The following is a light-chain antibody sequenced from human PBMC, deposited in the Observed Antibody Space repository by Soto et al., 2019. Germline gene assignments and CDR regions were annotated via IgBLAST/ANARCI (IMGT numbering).Light chain of an antibody. CDR1: QSVSSY. V-gene: IGKV3-11*01. CDR2: DAS. J-gene: IGKJ4*01. CDR3: QQRSNWPLT. Sequence: EIVLTQSPATLSLSPGERATLSCRASQSVSSYLAWYQQKPGQAPRLLIYDASNRATGIPARFSGSGSGTYFTLTISSLEPEDFPVYYCQQRSNWPLTFGGGTKVEIK.